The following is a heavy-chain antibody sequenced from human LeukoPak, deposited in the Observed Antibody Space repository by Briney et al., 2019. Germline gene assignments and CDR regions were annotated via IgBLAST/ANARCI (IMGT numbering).Heavy chain of an antibody. CDR2: IYDSGTT. CDR3: ARRFDS. CDR1: GDSISGSTYE. J-gene: IGHJ4*02. Sequence: SETLSLTCTVSGDSISGSTYEWNWIRQPPGRGLEWIGHIYDSGTTNYNPSLGSRVSISVDRSNNRFSLRLTSVTAADTAVYYCARRFDSWGQGTLVTASP. V-gene: IGHV4-61*01.